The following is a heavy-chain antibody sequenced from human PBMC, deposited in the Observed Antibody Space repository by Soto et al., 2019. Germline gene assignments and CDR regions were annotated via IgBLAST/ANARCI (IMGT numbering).Heavy chain of an antibody. CDR3: ARDCALGGSIVVVPAAICAFDI. D-gene: IGHD2-2*01. V-gene: IGHV1-18*01. J-gene: IGHJ3*02. CDR1: GYTFTSYG. Sequence: ASVKVSCKASGYTFTSYGISWVRQAPGQVLEWVGWISAYNGNTNYAQKLQGRVTMTTDTSTSTAYMELRSLRSDDTAVYYCARDCALGGSIVVVPAAICAFDIWGQGTMVTVSS. CDR2: ISAYNGNT.